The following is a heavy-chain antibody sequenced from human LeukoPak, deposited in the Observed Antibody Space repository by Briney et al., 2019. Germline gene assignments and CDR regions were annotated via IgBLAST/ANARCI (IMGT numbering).Heavy chain of an antibody. CDR3: ARHAGYCTGGKCYSFYYFDY. Sequence: PGKSLKISCKASGYTFTNYWIGWVRHTPGKGLEWMGIIHPGDSDTRYRTSFQGQVTMSVDESTSTAYLHWTSLKASDTAIYYCARHAGYCTGGKCYSFYYFDYWGQGTLVTVSS. CDR1: GYTFTNYW. J-gene: IGHJ4*02. CDR2: IHPGDSDT. D-gene: IGHD2-15*01. V-gene: IGHV5-51*01.